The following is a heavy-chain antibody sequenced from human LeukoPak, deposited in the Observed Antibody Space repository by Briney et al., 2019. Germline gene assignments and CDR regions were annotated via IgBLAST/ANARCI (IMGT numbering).Heavy chain of an antibody. V-gene: IGHV3-7*01. CDR1: GFTFSSYW. D-gene: IGHD2-15*01. J-gene: IGHJ4*02. CDR2: IKQDGSEK. Sequence: AGGSLRLSCAASGFTFSSYWMSWVRQAPGKGLEWVANIKQDGSEKYYADSVKGRFTISRDNSKNTLYLQMNSLRAEDTAVYYCAKDSRYCSGGSCYPTNFDYWGQGTLVTVSS. CDR3: AKDSRYCSGGSCYPTNFDY.